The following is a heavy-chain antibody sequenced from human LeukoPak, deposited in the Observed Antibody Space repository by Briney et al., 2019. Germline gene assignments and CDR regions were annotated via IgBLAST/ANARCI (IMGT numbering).Heavy chain of an antibody. D-gene: IGHD3-22*01. CDR3: ARGPVHYYEDGFDP. CDR1: GGSISSYY. J-gene: IGHJ5*02. Sequence: SETLSHTCTVSGGSISSYYWSWIRQPPGKGLEWIGYIYYSGSTNYNPSLKSRVTISVDTSKNQFSLKLSSVTAADTAVYYCARGPVHYYEDGFDPWGQGTLVTVSS. CDR2: IYYSGST. V-gene: IGHV4-59*01.